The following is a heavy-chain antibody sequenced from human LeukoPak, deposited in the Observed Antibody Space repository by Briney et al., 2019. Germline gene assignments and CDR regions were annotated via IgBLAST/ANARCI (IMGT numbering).Heavy chain of an antibody. CDR1: GGTFSSYA. J-gene: IGHJ6*03. CDR3: ARVPTYGSGIHYMDV. Sequence: SVKVSCEASGGTFSSYAISWVRQAPGQGLEWMGGIIPIFGTANYAQKFQGRVTITTDESTSTAYMELSSLRSEDTAVYYCARVPTYGSGIHYMDVWGKGTTVTVSS. V-gene: IGHV1-69*05. CDR2: IIPIFGTA. D-gene: IGHD3-10*01.